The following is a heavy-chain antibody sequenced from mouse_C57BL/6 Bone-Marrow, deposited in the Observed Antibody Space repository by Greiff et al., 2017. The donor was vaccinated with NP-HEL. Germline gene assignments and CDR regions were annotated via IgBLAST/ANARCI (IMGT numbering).Heavy chain of an antibody. V-gene: IGHV1-82*01. CDR2: IYPGDGGT. J-gene: IGHJ1*03. CDR3: ASSPGCFDV. Sequence: QVQLQQSGPELVKPGASVKISCKASGYAFSSSWMNWVQQRPGKGLEWIGRIYPGDGGTNYNGTFKGKATLTADKSSSTAYMQLSSLTSKDSSVYFCASSPGCFDVWGTGTTVTVSS. CDR1: GYAFSSSW.